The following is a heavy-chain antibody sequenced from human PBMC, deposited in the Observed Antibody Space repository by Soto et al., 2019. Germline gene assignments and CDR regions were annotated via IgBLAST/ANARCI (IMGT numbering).Heavy chain of an antibody. CDR1: GDSISSVNW. Sequence: QVRLQESGPGLVKPSETLSLTCAVSGDSISSVNWWSWVRQSPGQGLEWIGDIYHTGITNYNPSLQSRVTISVDKFKNEFSRNLTSVTAADTAVYYCARSPAYFTLSSLDPWRQGTLVTVSS. CDR2: IYHTGIT. J-gene: IGHJ5*02. V-gene: IGHV4-4*02. CDR3: ARSPAYFTLSSLDP. D-gene: IGHD2-21*01.